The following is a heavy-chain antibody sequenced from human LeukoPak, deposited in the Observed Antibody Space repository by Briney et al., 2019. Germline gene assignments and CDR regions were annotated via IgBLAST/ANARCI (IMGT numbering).Heavy chain of an antibody. J-gene: IGHJ6*03. V-gene: IGHV1-69*01. Sequence: ASVKASCKASGGTFSSYAISWVRQAPGQGLEWMGGNIPIFGTANYAQKFQGRVTITADESTSTAYMELSSLRSEDTAVYYCARGGTTVSGNWPRYYYYYYYMDVWGKGTTVTVSS. D-gene: IGHD4-11*01. CDR1: GGTFSSYA. CDR3: ARGGTTVSGNWPRYYYYYYYMDV. CDR2: NIPIFGTA.